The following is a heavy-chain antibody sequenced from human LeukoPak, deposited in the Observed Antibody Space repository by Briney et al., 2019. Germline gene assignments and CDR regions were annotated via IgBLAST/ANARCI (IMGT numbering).Heavy chain of an antibody. CDR2: IGSGGGTK. CDR1: GFIFSSYE. CDR3: ARGGDYGDYVQN. Sequence: LTGGSLRLSCAASGFIFSSYEMNWVRQAPGKGLEWVSYIGSGGGTKYYADSVKGRFTISRDNGKYSLYLQMNSLRAEDTAVYYCARGGDYGDYVQNWGQGTLVTASS. D-gene: IGHD4-17*01. V-gene: IGHV3-48*03. J-gene: IGHJ1*01.